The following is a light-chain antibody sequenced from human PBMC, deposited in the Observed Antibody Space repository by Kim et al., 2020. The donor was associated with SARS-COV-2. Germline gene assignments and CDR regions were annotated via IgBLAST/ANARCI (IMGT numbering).Light chain of an antibody. CDR2: LAE. CDR3: QVGERTTTV. Sequence: SVSTGQTAWIACTGAELGKQDGCWSQKKPRLAPVVVMYLAERRASGIHERVPGSNSGNTAPLTFCGTQAMDEADYNCQVGERTTTVFGGGTQLTVL. V-gene: IGLV3-1*01. CDR1: ELGKQD. J-gene: IGLJ2*01.